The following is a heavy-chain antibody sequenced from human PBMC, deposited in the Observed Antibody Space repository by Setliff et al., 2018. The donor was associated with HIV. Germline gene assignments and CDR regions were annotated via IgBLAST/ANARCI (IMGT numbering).Heavy chain of an antibody. J-gene: IGHJ6*03. CDR1: GGSINSGGYY. CDR3: VRENSGSYPDFSFYIDV. D-gene: IGHD1-26*01. Sequence: SETLSLTCTVSGGSINSGGYYWSWIRQYPGRGLEWIGYTHYSGRTSYNPSLKGRVTMSFGMSKNQFSLKLRSVTAADAAVYYCVRENSGSYPDFSFYIDVWGQGTTVTVSS. CDR2: THYSGRT. V-gene: IGHV4-31*03.